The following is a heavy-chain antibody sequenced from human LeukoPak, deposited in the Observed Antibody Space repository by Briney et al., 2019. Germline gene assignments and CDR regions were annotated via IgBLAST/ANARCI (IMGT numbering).Heavy chain of an antibody. Sequence: GGSLRLSCAASGFTFSSYSMNWVRQAPGKGLEWVSSISSSSSYIYYADSVKGRFTISRDNAKNSLYLQMNSLRAEDTAVYYCARDAGVPPYYYYYMDVWGKGTAVTVSS. CDR1: GFTFSSYS. D-gene: IGHD2-2*01. CDR2: ISSSSSYI. V-gene: IGHV3-21*01. J-gene: IGHJ6*03. CDR3: ARDAGVPPYYYYYMDV.